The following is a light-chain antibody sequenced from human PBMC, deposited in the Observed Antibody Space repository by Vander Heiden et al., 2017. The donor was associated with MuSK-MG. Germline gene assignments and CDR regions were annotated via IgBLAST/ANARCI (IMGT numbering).Light chain of an antibody. J-gene: IGKJ5*01. CDR1: QSINNF. CDR3: QQSDNFPIT. V-gene: IGKV1-39*01. Sequence: DIQMTQSPTSLSASVGDRVTITCRASQSINNFLIWYQQKPEKAPKVLIYAASNLQSGVPSRFSGSGSGTDFTLTISMLHPEDFTTYYCQQSDNFPITFGQGTRLDIK. CDR2: AAS.